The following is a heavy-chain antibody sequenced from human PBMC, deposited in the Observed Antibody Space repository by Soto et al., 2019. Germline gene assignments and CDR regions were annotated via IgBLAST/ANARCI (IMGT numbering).Heavy chain of an antibody. V-gene: IGHV3-33*01. J-gene: IGHJ4*02. Sequence: VQLVESGGGLVKPGGSLRLSCAASGFTFSSYGMHWVRQAPGKGLEGVAVIGYDGSNKYYEDSGKGRFTISRDNSKNTLYLQMNSLRAEDTAVYYCARDNIKYCSGGSCYSGVDYWGQGTLVTVSS. D-gene: IGHD2-15*01. CDR2: IGYDGSNK. CDR1: GFTFSSYG. CDR3: ARDNIKYCSGGSCYSGVDY.